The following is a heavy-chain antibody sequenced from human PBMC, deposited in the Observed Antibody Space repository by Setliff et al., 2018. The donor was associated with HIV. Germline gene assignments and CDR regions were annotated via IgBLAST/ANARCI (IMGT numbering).Heavy chain of an antibody. CDR2: ISSSSTI. V-gene: IGHV3-48*01. CDR3: ARDNYYFDNSGYPVDAFDI. Sequence: GESLKISCAASGFSFSGDSMNWVRQAPGRGLEWLSYISSSSTIYYAGSVKGRFTISRDNAKNSLYLQMNSLRVEDTAVYYCARDNYYFDNSGYPVDAFDIWGQGTMVTVSS. D-gene: IGHD3-22*01. CDR1: GFSFSGDS. J-gene: IGHJ3*02.